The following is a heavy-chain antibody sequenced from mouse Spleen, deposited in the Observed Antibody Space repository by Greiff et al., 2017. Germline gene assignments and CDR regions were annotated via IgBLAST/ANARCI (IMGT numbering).Heavy chain of an antibody. CDR3: ARVPNFFYYAMDY. Sequence: IKESGPGLVKPSQSLSLTCSVTGYSITSGYYWNWIRQFPGNKLEWMGYISYDGSNNYNPSLKNRISITRDTSKNQFFLKLNSVTTEDTATYYCARVPNFFYYAMDYWGQGTSVTVSS. CDR2: ISYDGSN. J-gene: IGHJ4*01. D-gene: IGHD4-1*02. V-gene: IGHV3-6*01. CDR1: GYSITSGYY.